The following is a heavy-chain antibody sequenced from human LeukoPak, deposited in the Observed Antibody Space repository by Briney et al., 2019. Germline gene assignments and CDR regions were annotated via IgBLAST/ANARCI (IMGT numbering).Heavy chain of an antibody. V-gene: IGHV3-23*01. CDR3: ARNTSGFKLGDAFDI. D-gene: IGHD3-22*01. CDR1: GFTFSSYA. J-gene: IGHJ3*02. CDR2: ISGSAYST. Sequence: PGGSLRPSCAASGFTFSSYAMTWVRQAPGKGLEWISAISGSAYSTSYADSVKGRFTISRDNSKNTLYLQMNSLRAEDTAIYYCARNTSGFKLGDAFDIWGQGTMVTVSS.